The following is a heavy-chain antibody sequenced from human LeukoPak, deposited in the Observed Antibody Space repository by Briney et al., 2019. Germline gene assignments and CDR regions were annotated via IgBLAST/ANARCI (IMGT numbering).Heavy chain of an antibody. CDR2: IYYSGST. D-gene: IGHD5-18*01. V-gene: IGHV4-39*01. CDR3: ARSVIGYSYEWWYFDY. CDR1: GGSISSSSYY. J-gene: IGHJ4*02. Sequence: PSETLSLTCTVSGGSISSSSYYWGWIRQPPGKGLEWIGSIYYSGSTYYNPSLKSRVTISVDTSKNQFSLKLSSVTAADTAVYYCARSVIGYSYEWWYFDYWGQGTLVTVSS.